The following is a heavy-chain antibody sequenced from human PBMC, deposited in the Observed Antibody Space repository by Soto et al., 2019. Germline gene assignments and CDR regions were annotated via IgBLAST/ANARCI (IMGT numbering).Heavy chain of an antibody. CDR1: GYTFNDYG. CDR3: ARASYCSGGTCTNWFHP. D-gene: IGHD2-15*01. V-gene: IGHV1-18*01. J-gene: IGHJ5*02. CDR2: ISTSIGHT. Sequence: QLVQSGAEVKKPGASVKVSCKASGYTFNDYGITWVRQAPGQGLEWVGWISTSIGHTNYAQSFQGRVTLTTDRSTTTAYMELRSPRSDDTAVYYCARASYCSGGTCTNWFHPWGQGTQVTVSS.